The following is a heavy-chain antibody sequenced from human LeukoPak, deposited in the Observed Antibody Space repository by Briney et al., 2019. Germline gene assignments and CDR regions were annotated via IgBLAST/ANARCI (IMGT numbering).Heavy chain of an antibody. CDR3: ARGLLWFQYYLDY. J-gene: IGHJ4*02. CDR1: GGSFSGYY. V-gene: IGHV4-34*01. Sequence: SETLSLTCAVYGGSFSGYYWSWIRQPPGKGLEWIGEINHSGSTNYNPSLKSRVTISVDTSKNQFSLKLSSVTAADTAVYYCARGLLWFQYYLDYWGQGTLVTVSS. CDR2: INHSGST. D-gene: IGHD3-10*01.